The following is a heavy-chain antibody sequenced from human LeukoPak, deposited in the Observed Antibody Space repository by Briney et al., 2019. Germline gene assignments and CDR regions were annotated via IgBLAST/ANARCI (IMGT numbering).Heavy chain of an antibody. Sequence: PGGSLRLSCAASGFTFSTYTMNWVRQAPGKGLEWVSSITTSSSYIYCADSVRGRFTISRDNAKNSLYLQMDSLRAEDTAVYYCARHVVALGFDYWGQGTLVTVSS. CDR1: GFTFSTYT. J-gene: IGHJ4*02. CDR3: ARHVVALGFDY. V-gene: IGHV3-21*01. CDR2: ITTSSSYI. D-gene: IGHD3-22*01.